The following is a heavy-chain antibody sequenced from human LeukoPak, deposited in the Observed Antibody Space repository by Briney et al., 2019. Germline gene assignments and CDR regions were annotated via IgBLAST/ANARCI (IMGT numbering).Heavy chain of an antibody. CDR1: GFTFSSYG. J-gene: IGHJ4*02. Sequence: GGSLRLSCAASGFTFSSYGMHWVRQAPGKGLEWVAFVRFDGSNKYYADSVKGRFTISRDNSKNTLYLQVNSLRAEDTAVYYCAKTASDSPSWYFDYWGQGTLVTVSS. V-gene: IGHV3-30*02. D-gene: IGHD6-13*01. CDR3: AKTASDSPSWYFDY. CDR2: VRFDGSNK.